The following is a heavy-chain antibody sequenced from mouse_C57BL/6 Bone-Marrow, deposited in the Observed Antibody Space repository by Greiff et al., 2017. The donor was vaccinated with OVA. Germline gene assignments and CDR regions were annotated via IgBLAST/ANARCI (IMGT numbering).Heavy chain of an antibody. Sequence: EVQLQQSGPELVKPGASVKISCKASGYTFTDYYLNWVKQSHGKSLEWIGDINPNNGGNSYNQKFKGKATLPVEKYYSTAYMELRSLTSEDSAVYYCARWRDYDGYWYFDVWGTGTTVTVSS. D-gene: IGHD2-4*01. CDR1: GYTFTDYY. CDR2: INPNNGGN. J-gene: IGHJ1*03. V-gene: IGHV1-26*01. CDR3: ARWRDYDGYWYFDV.